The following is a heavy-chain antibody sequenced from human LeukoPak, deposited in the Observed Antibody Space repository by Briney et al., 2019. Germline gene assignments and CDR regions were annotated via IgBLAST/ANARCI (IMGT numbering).Heavy chain of an antibody. D-gene: IGHD3-10*01. J-gene: IGHJ4*02. V-gene: IGHV7-4-1*02. CDR3: ARDGGLLWFGD. CDR1: GFTFTSFG. CDR2: INTNTGNP. Sequence: ASVKVSCKASGFTFTSFGFSWVRQAPGQGLEWMGWINTNTGNPTYAQGFTGRFVFSLDTSVSTAYLQISGLKAEDTAVYYCARDGGLLWFGDWGQGTLVTVSS.